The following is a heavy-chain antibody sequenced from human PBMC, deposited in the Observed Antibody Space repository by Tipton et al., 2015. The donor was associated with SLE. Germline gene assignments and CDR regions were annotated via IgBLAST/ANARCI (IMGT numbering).Heavy chain of an antibody. CDR1: GYSFSSYW. Sequence: VQLVQSGAEVKKPGESLKISCKCSGYSFSSYWIGWVRQMPGKGLEWMGIIYPGDSDTRYSPSFQGQVTISADKSISTAYLQWSSLKASDTAMYYCARHVTVTGLGSDALDIWGQGTMVTVSS. J-gene: IGHJ3*02. D-gene: IGHD7-27*01. CDR2: IYPGDSDT. V-gene: IGHV5-51*01. CDR3: ARHVTVTGLGSDALDI.